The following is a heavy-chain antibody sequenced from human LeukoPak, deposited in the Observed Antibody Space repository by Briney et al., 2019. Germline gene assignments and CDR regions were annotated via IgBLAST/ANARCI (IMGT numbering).Heavy chain of an antibody. CDR1: GFTFSSYA. J-gene: IGHJ5*02. V-gene: IGHV3-21*01. D-gene: IGHD1-7*01. Sequence: GGSLRLSCAASGFTFSSYAMSWVRQAPGKGLEWVSYISSSSSYIYYADSVEGRFTISRDNAKNSLYLQMNSLRAEDTAVYYCARGITGTPTWFDPWGQGTLVTVSS. CDR3: ARGITGTPTWFDP. CDR2: ISSSSSYI.